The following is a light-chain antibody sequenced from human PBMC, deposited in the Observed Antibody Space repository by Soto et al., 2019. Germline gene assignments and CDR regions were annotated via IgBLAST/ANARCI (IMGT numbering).Light chain of an antibody. CDR3: QQYESSPLT. CDR2: RAS. V-gene: IGKV3-20*01. CDR1: QSVSSAL. J-gene: IGKJ4*01. Sequence: EIVLTQSPDTLSLSPGERATLSCRASQSVSSALLAWYQQKPGQAPRLLIYRASTRATGIPDRFTGSGSGTDFTITISRLEPEDCAVYYCQQYESSPLTFGGGTKVEIK.